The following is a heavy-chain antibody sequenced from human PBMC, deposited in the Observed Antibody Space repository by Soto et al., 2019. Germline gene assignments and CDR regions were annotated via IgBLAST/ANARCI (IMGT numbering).Heavy chain of an antibody. CDR2: ISGSADST. V-gene: IGHV3-23*01. J-gene: IGHJ6*02. Sequence: PWGSLRLSCAASGFSFSSFAMNWVRQAPGKGLEWVSIISGSADSTFYADSVEGRFTISRDNSKSTLYLQINSLRAEDTAVYYCAKTRGAMIYAISVYGMDVWGQGTTVTVSS. CDR1: GFSFSSFA. CDR3: AKTRGAMIYAISVYGMDV. D-gene: IGHD2-8*01.